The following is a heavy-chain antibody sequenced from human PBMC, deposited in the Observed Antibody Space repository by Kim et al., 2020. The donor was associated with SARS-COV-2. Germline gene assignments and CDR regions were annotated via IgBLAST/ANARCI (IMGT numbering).Heavy chain of an antibody. CDR1: GFTFSSYA. Sequence: GGSLRLSCAASGFTFSSYAMHWVRQAPGKGLEWVAVIWYDGSNKYYADSVKGRFTISRDNSKNTLYLQMNSLRAEDTAVYYCATLTHYFDYWGQGTLVTVSS. CDR3: ATLTHYFDY. V-gene: IGHV3-33*01. J-gene: IGHJ4*02. CDR2: IWYDGSNK.